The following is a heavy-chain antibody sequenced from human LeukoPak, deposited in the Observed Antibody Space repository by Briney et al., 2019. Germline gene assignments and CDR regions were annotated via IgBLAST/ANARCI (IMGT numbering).Heavy chain of an antibody. CDR3: ARESPTYYYDSSQDY. Sequence: VASVKVSFKASGHTFTSYGISWVRQAPGQGLEWMGWISAYNGNTNYAQKLQGRVTMTTDTSTSTAYMELRSLRSDDTAVYYCARESPTYYYDSSQDYWGQGTLVTVSS. V-gene: IGHV1-18*01. D-gene: IGHD3-22*01. J-gene: IGHJ4*02. CDR2: ISAYNGNT. CDR1: GHTFTSYG.